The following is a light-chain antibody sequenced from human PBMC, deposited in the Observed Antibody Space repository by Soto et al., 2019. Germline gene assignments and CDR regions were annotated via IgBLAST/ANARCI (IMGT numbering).Light chain of an antibody. CDR2: GAS. J-gene: IGKJ1*01. CDR3: QQYSHWPT. V-gene: IGKV3-15*01. Sequence: EVVMTQSPATLSVSPGERATLSCRASQSVSTNLAWYQQRPGQAPRLLIYGASTKASVFPARFSGSGSGTEFILTISSLQSEDFAVYYCQQYSHWPTFGQGTKVEIK. CDR1: QSVSTN.